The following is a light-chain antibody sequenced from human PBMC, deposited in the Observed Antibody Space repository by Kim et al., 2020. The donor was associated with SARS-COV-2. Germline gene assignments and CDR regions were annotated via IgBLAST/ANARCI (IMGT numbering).Light chain of an antibody. CDR2: GAS. Sequence: SPGETATLSCRASQSVSTSYLAWYQQKPGQAPRLLIYGASSRTTGIPDRFSFSGSGTEFTLTIRRLEPEDFAVYYCQQFGSSPFTFGQGTKLEI. CDR3: QQFGSSPFT. V-gene: IGKV3-20*01. CDR1: QSVSTSY. J-gene: IGKJ2*01.